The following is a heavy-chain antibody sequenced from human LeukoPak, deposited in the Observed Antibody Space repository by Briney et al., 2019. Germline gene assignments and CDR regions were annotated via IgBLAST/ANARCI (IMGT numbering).Heavy chain of an antibody. J-gene: IGHJ4*02. V-gene: IGHV1-2*02. Sequence: GASVKVSCKASGYTFTSYDINWVRQAPGQGLEWMGWINPNSGGTNYAQKFQGRVTMTRDTSISTAYMELSRLRSDDTAVYYCARGRPAAADDYWGQGTLVTVSS. CDR2: INPNSGGT. CDR1: GYTFTSYD. D-gene: IGHD6-13*01. CDR3: ARGRPAAADDY.